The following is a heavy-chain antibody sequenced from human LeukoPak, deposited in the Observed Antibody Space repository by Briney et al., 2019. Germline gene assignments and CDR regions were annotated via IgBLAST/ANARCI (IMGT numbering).Heavy chain of an antibody. V-gene: IGHV1-3*01. Sequence: ASVKVSCKASGYTFTSYDINWVRQATGQGLGWMGWINAGNGNTKYSQKFQGRVTITRDTSASTAYMELSSLRSEDTAVYYCARDGDAYYFDYWGQGTLVTVSS. D-gene: IGHD3-10*01. CDR1: GYTFTSYD. CDR3: ARDGDAYYFDY. CDR2: INAGNGNT. J-gene: IGHJ4*02.